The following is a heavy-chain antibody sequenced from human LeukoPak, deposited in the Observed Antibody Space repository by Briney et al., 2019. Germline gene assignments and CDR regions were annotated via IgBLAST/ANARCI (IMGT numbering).Heavy chain of an antibody. CDR2: INPTGTGT. V-gene: IGHV1-46*01. D-gene: IGHD3-10*01. CDR1: GYSFTSNV. J-gene: IGHJ5*02. Sequence: ASVKVSCKASGYSFTSNVISWVRQAPGQGLEWIGLINPTGTGTLYAQKFQGRVTMTRDMSTSTDYMELSSLRSEDTAVYYCARDNSVGDIAWWFDPWGQGTLVTVSS. CDR3: ARDNSVGDIAWWFDP.